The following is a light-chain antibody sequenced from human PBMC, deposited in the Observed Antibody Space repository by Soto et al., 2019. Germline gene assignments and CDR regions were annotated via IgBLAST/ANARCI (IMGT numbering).Light chain of an antibody. CDR3: QQTYTTPLT. V-gene: IGKV1-39*01. J-gene: IGKJ4*01. CDR1: QGVSSN. Sequence: DIQMTQSPSSLSASVGDRVTIFCRASQGVSSNLQWYQQKPGRAPKLLIHSASTLQSGVPSRFTGTRSGTDFTLTISSLQSEDFATYFCQQTYTTPLTFGGGTKVDIK. CDR2: SAS.